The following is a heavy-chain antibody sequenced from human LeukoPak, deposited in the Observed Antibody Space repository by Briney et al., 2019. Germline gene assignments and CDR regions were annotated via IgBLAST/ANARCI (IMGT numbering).Heavy chain of an antibody. CDR3: AKDLRYYDSSGLDY. D-gene: IGHD3-22*01. CDR1: GFTFSDYY. J-gene: IGHJ4*02. Sequence: GGSLRLSCAASGFTFSDYYMSWIRQAPGKGLEWVSYISSSGSTIYYADSVKGRFTISRDNSKNTLYLQMNSLRAEDTAVYYCAKDLRYYDSSGLDYWGQGTLVTVSS. V-gene: IGHV3-11*04. CDR2: ISSSGSTI.